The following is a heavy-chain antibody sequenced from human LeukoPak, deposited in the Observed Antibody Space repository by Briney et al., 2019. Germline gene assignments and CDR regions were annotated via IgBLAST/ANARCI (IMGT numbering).Heavy chain of an antibody. CDR3: AKQEQWLGLAP. CDR1: GFTFSSYG. J-gene: IGHJ5*02. CDR2: ISYDGSNK. D-gene: IGHD6-19*01. Sequence: GGSLRLSCAASGFTFSSYGMHWVRQAPGKGLEWVAVISYDGSNKYYADSVKGRFTISRDNSKNTLYLQMNSLRAEDTAVYYCAKQEQWLGLAPWGQGTLVTVSS. V-gene: IGHV3-30*18.